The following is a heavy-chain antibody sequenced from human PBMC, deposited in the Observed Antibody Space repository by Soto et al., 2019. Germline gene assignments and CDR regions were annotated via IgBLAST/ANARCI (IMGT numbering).Heavy chain of an antibody. CDR2: IYYSGST. CDR1: GGSISSGYYY. J-gene: IGHJ4*02. D-gene: IGHD5-12*01. CDR3: ARGDGYNYFAS. V-gene: IGHV4-31*03. Sequence: SETLSLTCTVSGGSISSGYYYWTWIRQHPGKGLEWIGYIYYSGSTYYNPSLKSRVTISEDTSKNQFSLKLRSVTAADTAVYYCARGDGYNYFASWGQGTLVTVSS.